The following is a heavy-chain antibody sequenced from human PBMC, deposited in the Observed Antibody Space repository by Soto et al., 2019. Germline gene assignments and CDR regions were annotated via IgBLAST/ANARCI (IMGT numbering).Heavy chain of an antibody. CDR2: IGAHNGNT. D-gene: IGHD1-1*01. CDR1: GYGFTTYG. V-gene: IGHV1-18*01. Sequence: QVHLVQSGAEVKKPGASVKVSCKGSGYGFTTYGITWVRQAPGQGLEWMAWIGAHNGNTNYAQKLQGRVTVTRDTSTSTAYMELRSLRSDATAVYYCARGRYGDYWGQGALVTVSS. CDR3: ARGRYGDY. J-gene: IGHJ4*02.